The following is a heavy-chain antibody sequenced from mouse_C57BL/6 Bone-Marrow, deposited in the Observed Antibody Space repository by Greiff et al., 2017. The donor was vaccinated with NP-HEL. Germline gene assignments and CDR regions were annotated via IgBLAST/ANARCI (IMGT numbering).Heavy chain of an antibody. CDR2: IYPRSGNT. CDR1: GYTFTSYG. J-gene: IGHJ1*01. CDR3: ARNLITTVVRDYWYFDV. D-gene: IGHD1-1*01. Sequence: VKLQESGAELARPGASVKLSCKASGYTFTSYGISWVKQRTGQGLEWIGEIYPRSGNTYYNEKFKGKATLTADKSSSTAYMELRSLTSEDSAVYFCARNLITTVVRDYWYFDVWGAGTTVTVSS. V-gene: IGHV1-81*01.